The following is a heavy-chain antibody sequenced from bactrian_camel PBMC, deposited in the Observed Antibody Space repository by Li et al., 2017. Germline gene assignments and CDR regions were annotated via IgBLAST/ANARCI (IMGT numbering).Heavy chain of an antibody. D-gene: IGHD7*01. CDR1: GYTSRTNC. CDR2: IDSTGSA. CDR3: AKGRPRLGLVAADLD. Sequence: HVQLVESGGVSVPPGGSMTLSCTPSGYTSRTNCMAWFRQAPGKEREGVAAIDSTGSANYADSVKGRFTASLDYATSTQYLQMNGLKTEDTATYYCAKGRPRLGLVAADLDRGQGTQVTVSS. J-gene: IGHJ4*01. V-gene: IGHV3S53*01.